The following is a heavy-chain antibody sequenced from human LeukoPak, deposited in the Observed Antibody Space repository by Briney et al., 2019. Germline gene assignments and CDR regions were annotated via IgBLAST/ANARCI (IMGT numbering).Heavy chain of an antibody. V-gene: IGHV3-33*06. CDR1: GFTFSSYG. Sequence: PGRSLRLSCAASGFTFSSYGMHWVRQAPGKGLEWVAVIWYDGSNKYYADSVKGRFTISRDNSKNTLYLQMNSLRAEDTAVYYCAKDREYYDYVWGGYSTGYFDYWGQGTLVTVSS. D-gene: IGHD3-16*01. CDR3: AKDREYYDYVWGGYSTGYFDY. CDR2: IWYDGSNK. J-gene: IGHJ4*02.